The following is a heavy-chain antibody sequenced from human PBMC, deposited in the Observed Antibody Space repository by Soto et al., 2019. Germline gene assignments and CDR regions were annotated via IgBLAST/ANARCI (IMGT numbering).Heavy chain of an antibody. J-gene: IGHJ5*02. CDR2: ISGSGFKK. CDR1: GFTFKSWA. Sequence: PGGSLRLSCAASGFTFKSWALSWVRQAPGKGLEWISSISGSGFKKYYADSVKGRFTISRDNSKSTVYLELNNLSAEDTAVYHCAKNQGVELVPLATVDWFDPWGQGSVVTVSS. CDR3: AKNQGVELVPLATVDWFDP. V-gene: IGHV3-23*01. D-gene: IGHD1-26*01.